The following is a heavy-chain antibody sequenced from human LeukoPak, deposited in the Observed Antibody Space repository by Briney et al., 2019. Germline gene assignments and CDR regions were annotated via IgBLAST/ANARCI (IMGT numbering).Heavy chain of an antibody. J-gene: IGHJ1*01. CDR2: ISYDGSNK. Sequence: GGSLRLSCAASGFTFSSYAMHWVRQAPGKGLEWVAVISYDGSNKYYADSVKGRFTISRDNSKNTLYLQMNSLRAEDTAVYYCARADYDILTGYRPYQHWGQGTLVTVSS. D-gene: IGHD3-9*01. CDR3: ARADYDILTGYRPYQH. CDR1: GFTFSSYA. V-gene: IGHV3-30*04.